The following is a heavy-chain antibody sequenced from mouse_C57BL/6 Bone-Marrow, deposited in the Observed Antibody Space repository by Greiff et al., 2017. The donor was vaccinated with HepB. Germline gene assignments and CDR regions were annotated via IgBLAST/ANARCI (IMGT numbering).Heavy chain of an antibody. CDR3: ARYHSNYVWYFDV. J-gene: IGHJ1*03. CDR1: GYTFTSYD. D-gene: IGHD2-5*01. V-gene: IGHV1-85*01. CDR2: IYPRAGST. Sequence: QVQLQQSGPELVKPGASVKLSCNASGYTFTSYDINWVKQRPGQGLEWIGWIYPRAGSTKYNEKFKGKATLTVDTSSSTAYMELHSLTSEDSAVYVCARYHSNYVWYFDVWGTGTTVTVSS.